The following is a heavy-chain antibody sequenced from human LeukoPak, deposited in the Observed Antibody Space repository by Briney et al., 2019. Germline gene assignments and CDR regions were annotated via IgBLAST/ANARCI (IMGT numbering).Heavy chain of an antibody. D-gene: IGHD2-21*01. J-gene: IGHJ4*02. V-gene: IGHV5-51*01. CDR1: GYSFTIYW. Sequence: GESLKIPCKSFGYSFTIYWIGWVRQMPGKGLEWMGIIYPGDSDTRYSPSFQGQVTISADKSISTAYLQWSSLKASDTAMYYCARLPRHDLYSDYWGQGTLVTVSS. CDR3: ARLPRHDLYSDY. CDR2: IYPGDSDT.